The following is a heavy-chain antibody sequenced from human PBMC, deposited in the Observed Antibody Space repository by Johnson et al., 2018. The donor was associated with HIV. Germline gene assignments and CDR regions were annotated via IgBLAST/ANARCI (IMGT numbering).Heavy chain of an antibody. CDR3: AKAGMYMPHDALDI. Sequence: QVQLVESGGGVVQPGRSLRLSCAASGFTFSDFGMHWVRQAPGKGLEWVALLSYDGSNDAYIDSVKGRFTILRDNSKNTLYLQMNNLRTEDTAVYYCAKAGMYMPHDALDIWGQGTLVTVSS. CDR2: LSYDGSND. CDR1: GFTFSDFG. V-gene: IGHV3-30*18. J-gene: IGHJ3*02. D-gene: IGHD2-2*01.